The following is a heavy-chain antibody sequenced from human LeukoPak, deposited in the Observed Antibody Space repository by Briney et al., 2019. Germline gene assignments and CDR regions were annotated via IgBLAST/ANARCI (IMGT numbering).Heavy chain of an antibody. CDR1: GGSFSGYY. CDR2: INHSGST. V-gene: IGHV4-34*01. CDR3: AREVFSPYYFDY. D-gene: IGHD3-3*02. Sequence: SETLSLTCAVYGGSFSGYYWSWIRQPPGKGLEWIGEINHSGSTNYNPSLKSRVTISVDTSKNQFSLKLSSVTAADTAAYYCAREVFSPYYFDYWGQGTLVTVSS. J-gene: IGHJ4*02.